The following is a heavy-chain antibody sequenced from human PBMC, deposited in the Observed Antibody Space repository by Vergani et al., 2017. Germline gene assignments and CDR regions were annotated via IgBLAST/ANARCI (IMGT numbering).Heavy chain of an antibody. CDR1: GYTFTKFG. CDR3: ARGGGQTALDL. CDR2: ISAYNANT. D-gene: IGHD5-18*01. V-gene: IGHV1-18*01. J-gene: IGHJ4*02. Sequence: QVQLVQSGAEVKKPGASVKVSCKASGYTFTKFGITWVRQAPGQGLQWMGWISAYNANTNFAQKLQGRVFMTKDTSTRTAYMELRSLRSDDTAVYYCARGGGQTALDLWGQGTLVTVSS.